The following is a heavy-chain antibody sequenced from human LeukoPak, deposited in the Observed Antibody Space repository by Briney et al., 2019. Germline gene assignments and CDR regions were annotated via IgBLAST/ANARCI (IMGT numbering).Heavy chain of an antibody. J-gene: IGHJ4*02. CDR3: ARSLPYGTTWYGRSDF. Sequence: GGSLRLSCAASGFPFNAYWMTWVRQAPGKGLEWVANIRQDGDTKYYVDSVKGRFTISRDSAMNSLYLQMNSLRAEDTAIYYCARSLPYGTTWYGRSDFWGQGTLVTVSS. V-gene: IGHV3-7*03. D-gene: IGHD6-13*01. CDR2: IRQDGDTK. CDR1: GFPFNAYW.